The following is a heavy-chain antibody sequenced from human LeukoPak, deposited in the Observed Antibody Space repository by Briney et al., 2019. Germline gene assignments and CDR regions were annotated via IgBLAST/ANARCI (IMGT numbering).Heavy chain of an antibody. V-gene: IGHV4-39*07. CDR2: IYYSGNT. J-gene: IGHJ4*02. CDR3: AREGGPYRPLDY. CDR1: GGSISSDSFY. Sequence: ESSETLSLTCTLSGGSISSDSFYWGWIRQPPGKGLEWIGSIYYSGNTYYNPSLKSRIAISVDKSENHISLKLTSVTAADTAVYYCAREGGPYRPLDYSGQGTLVTVAS.